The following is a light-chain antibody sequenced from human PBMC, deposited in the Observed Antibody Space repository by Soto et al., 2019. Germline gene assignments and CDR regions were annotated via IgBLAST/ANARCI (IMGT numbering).Light chain of an antibody. CDR3: QQYGGSPPVT. J-gene: IGKJ2*01. V-gene: IGKV3-20*01. CDR1: QSVRSRY. CDR2: GAS. Sequence: EIVLTQSPGTLSLSPGERATLSCRASQSVRSRYLAWYQQKPGQAPRLLIYGASSRATGIPDRFSGSGSGTDFALTIPRLEPEDFAVYYCQQYGGSPPVTFGEGTKLEI.